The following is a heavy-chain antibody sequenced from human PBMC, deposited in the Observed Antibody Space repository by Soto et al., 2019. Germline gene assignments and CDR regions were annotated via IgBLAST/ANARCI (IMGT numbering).Heavy chain of an antibody. V-gene: IGHV1-69*06. CDR1: GDTFTKYA. Sequence: QVHLVQSGAEVRKPGSSVRVSCKASGDTFTKYAISWLRQAPGQGLEWMGGIVPGFGRVTYAQRFQERVSIIADKSTATSYLELTSLTADDTAVYYCAGVASGSTWDYFDYWGQGTLVTVSS. J-gene: IGHJ4*02. CDR2: IVPGFGRV. D-gene: IGHD3-10*01. CDR3: AGVASGSTWDYFDY.